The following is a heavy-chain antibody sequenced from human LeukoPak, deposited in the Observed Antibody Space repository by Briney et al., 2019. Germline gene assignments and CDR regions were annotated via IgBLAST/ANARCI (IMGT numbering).Heavy chain of an antibody. CDR1: GFTLSSYS. J-gene: IGHJ4*02. V-gene: IGHV3-21*01. D-gene: IGHD3-22*01. Sequence: PGGSLRLSCAASGFTLSSYSMNWVRQAPGKGLEWVSSISSSSSYIYYADSVKGRFTISRDNAKNSLYLQMNSLRAEDTAVYYCARARGDSSGYYFDYWGQGTLVTVSS. CDR2: ISSSSSYI. CDR3: ARARGDSSGYYFDY.